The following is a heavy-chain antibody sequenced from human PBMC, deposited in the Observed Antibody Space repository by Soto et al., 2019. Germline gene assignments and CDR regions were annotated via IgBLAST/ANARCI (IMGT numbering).Heavy chain of an antibody. CDR1: GFTFSSYA. CDR2: ISYDGSNK. CDR3: ARSRLERRWAAFDI. J-gene: IGHJ3*02. D-gene: IGHD1-1*01. Sequence: HPGGSLRLSCAASGFTFSSYAMHWVRQAPGKGLEWVAVISYDGSNKYYADSVKGRFTISRDNSKNTLYLQMNSLRAEDTAVYYCARSRLERRWAAFDIWGQGTMVTVSS. V-gene: IGHV3-30-3*01.